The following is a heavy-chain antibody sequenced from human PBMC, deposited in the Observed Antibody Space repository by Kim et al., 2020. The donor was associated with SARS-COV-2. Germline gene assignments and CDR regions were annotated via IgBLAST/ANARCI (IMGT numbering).Heavy chain of an antibody. J-gene: IGHJ6*02. D-gene: IGHD3-10*01. Sequence: VKGRFTISSDNAKNSLYLQMNRLRAGDTAVYYCARDLKVSLAGNYYYGMDVWGQGTTVTVSS. V-gene: IGHV3-11*04. CDR3: ARDLKVSLAGNYYYGMDV.